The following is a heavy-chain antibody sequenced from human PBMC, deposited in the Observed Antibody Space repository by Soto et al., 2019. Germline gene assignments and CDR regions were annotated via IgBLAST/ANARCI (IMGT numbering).Heavy chain of an antibody. J-gene: IGHJ6*02. V-gene: IGHV5-51*01. CDR3: ARHLNYYDSSGYFNSYYYYGMDV. CDR1: GYIFSIYW. Sequence: GESLKISCKASGYIFSIYWIGWVRQMPGKGLEWMGIIYPGDSDTRYNPSFQGEVTISADKSISTAYLQWSSLKASDTAMYYCARHLNYYDSSGYFNSYYYYGMDVWGQGTTVTVSS. D-gene: IGHD3-22*01. CDR2: IYPGDSDT.